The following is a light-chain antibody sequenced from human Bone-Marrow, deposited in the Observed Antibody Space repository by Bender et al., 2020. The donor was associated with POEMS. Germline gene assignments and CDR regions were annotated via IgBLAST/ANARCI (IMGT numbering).Light chain of an antibody. Sequence: QSVLTQPASVSGSPGQSITISCTGTFSDLGASQSLVWYQQHPGKAPKLLIYDVSIRPPRVSDRFSGSKSGNTASLTISGLQFEDEADYYCSSYAESHVVFGGGTKLTVL. J-gene: IGLJ2*01. CDR1: FSDLGASQS. CDR3: SSYAESHVV. CDR2: DVS. V-gene: IGLV2-14*01.